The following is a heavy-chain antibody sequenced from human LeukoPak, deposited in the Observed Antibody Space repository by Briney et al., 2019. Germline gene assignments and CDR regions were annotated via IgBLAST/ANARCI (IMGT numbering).Heavy chain of an antibody. V-gene: IGHV3-11*01. J-gene: IGHJ4*02. CDR2: ISSSGSTI. CDR3: AKSRITIFGVVISNLYYFDY. CDR1: GFTFSDYY. D-gene: IGHD3-3*01. Sequence: PGGSLRLSCAASGFTFSDYYMSWIRQAPGKGLEWVSYISSSGSTIYYADSVKGRFTISRDNSKNTLYLQMNSLRAEDTAVYYCAKSRITIFGVVISNLYYFDYWGQGTLVTVSS.